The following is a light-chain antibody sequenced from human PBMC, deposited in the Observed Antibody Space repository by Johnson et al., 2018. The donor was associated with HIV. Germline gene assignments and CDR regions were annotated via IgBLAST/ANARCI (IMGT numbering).Light chain of an antibody. J-gene: IGLJ1*01. CDR1: SSNIGNNY. V-gene: IGLV1-51*02. Sequence: QSVLTQSPSVSAAPGQKVTISCSGSSSNIGNNYVSWYQQLPGTAPKLLIYENNKRPSGIPDRFSGSKSGTSATLGITGLQTGDEAEYYCGTWDSSLRGVFGTGTKVTVL. CDR2: ENN. CDR3: GTWDSSLRGV.